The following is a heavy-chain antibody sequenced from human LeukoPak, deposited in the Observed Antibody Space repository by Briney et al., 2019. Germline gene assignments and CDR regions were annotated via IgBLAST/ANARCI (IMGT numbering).Heavy chain of an antibody. CDR2: ISYDGSNK. V-gene: IGHV3-30*18. D-gene: IGHD6-13*01. CDR3: AKDQGVAAASLDY. CDR1: GFTFSSYG. Sequence: GGSLRLSCAASGFTFSSYGMHWVRQAPGKGMEWVAVISYDGSNKYYADSVKGRFTISRDNSKNTLYLQMNSLRAEDTAVYYCAKDQGVAAASLDYWGQGTLVTVSS. J-gene: IGHJ4*02.